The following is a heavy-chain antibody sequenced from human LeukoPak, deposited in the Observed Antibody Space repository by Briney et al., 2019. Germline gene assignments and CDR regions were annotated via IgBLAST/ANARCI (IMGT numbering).Heavy chain of an antibody. J-gene: IGHJ4*02. Sequence: MPSETLSLTCIVSSGSISSSNYYWGWIRQPPGKGLEWIGSIYYSGSTYYNPSLKSRVTISIDTSKKNFSLNLSSVTAADPAVYXXXXXXGWSGAQYYFDSWGQGTLVTVSS. CDR3: XXXXGWSGAQYYFDS. CDR2: IYYSGST. D-gene: IGHD6-19*01. V-gene: IGHV4-39*07. CDR1: SGSISSSNYY.